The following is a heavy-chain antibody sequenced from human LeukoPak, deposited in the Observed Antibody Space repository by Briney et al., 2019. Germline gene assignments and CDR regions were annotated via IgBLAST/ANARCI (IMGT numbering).Heavy chain of an antibody. CDR2: ININSGGI. Sequence: GASAKVSCKASGYTFIDYWIHWVRQAPGQGLEWMGRININSGGINYAQKFQGRVTMTRATSISTAYMELSSLRFDDTAVYYCARDRDGGVGTIDYWGQGTLVPVSS. V-gene: IGHV1-2*06. CDR3: ARDRDGGVGTIDY. D-gene: IGHD3-3*01. CDR1: GYTFIDYW. J-gene: IGHJ4*02.